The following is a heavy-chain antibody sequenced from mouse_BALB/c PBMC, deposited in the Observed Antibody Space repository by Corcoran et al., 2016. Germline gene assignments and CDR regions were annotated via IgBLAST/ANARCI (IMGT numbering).Heavy chain of an antibody. J-gene: IGHJ3*01. CDR3: ASYYGSSFPY. D-gene: IGHD1-1*01. V-gene: IGHV9-1*02. Sequence: QIQLVQSGPELKKPGETVKISCKASGYTFTNYGMNWVKQAPGKGLKWMGWINTYTGEPTYADDFKGRFAFSLETSASTAYLQINNLKNEDMATYFCASYYGSSFPYWGQGTLVPVSA. CDR2: INTYTGEP. CDR1: GYTFTNYG.